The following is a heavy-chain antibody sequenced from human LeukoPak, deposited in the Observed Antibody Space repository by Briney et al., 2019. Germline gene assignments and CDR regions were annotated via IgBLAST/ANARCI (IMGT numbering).Heavy chain of an antibody. CDR3: ARGGVGILWFGDADYYYMDV. CDR1: GYTFTSYD. D-gene: IGHD3-10*01. CDR2: MNPNSGNT. V-gene: IGHV1-8*01. J-gene: IGHJ6*03. Sequence: ASVKVSCKASGYTFTSYDINWVRQATGQGLEWMGWMNPNSGNTGYAQKFQGRVTMTRNTSISTAYMEPSSLRSEDTAVYYCARGGVGILWFGDADYYYMDVWGKGTTVTISS.